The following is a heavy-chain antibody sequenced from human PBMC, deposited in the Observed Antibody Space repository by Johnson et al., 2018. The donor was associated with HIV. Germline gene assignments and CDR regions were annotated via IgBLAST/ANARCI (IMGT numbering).Heavy chain of an antibody. CDR2: ISYDEINK. CDR1: GFTFSTYS. J-gene: IGHJ3*02. V-gene: IGHV3-30*04. Sequence: QVQLVESGGGLVQPGGSLRLSCAASGFTFSTYSMHWVRQAPGKGLEWVAVISYDEINKYYVDSVKGRFTISRDNSKNTLYLQMNSLRAEDTAVYYCARVYTSSFSHGAFDIWGQGTMVTVSS. D-gene: IGHD6-6*01. CDR3: ARVYTSSFSHGAFDI.